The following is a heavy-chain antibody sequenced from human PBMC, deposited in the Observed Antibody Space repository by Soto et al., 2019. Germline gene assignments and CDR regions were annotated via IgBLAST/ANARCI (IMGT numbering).Heavy chain of an antibody. Sequence: SETLSLTCSVSGDSISTVDYFWAWIRQPPGQALEYIGYIYKSATTYYNPSFESRVAISLDTSKSQFSLNVTSVTAADTAVDFCARGRYCLTGSCFPNWFDSWGQGNLVTVSS. D-gene: IGHD2-15*01. V-gene: IGHV4-30-4*01. CDR1: GDSISTVDYF. CDR3: ARGRYCLTGSCFPNWFDS. J-gene: IGHJ5*01. CDR2: IYKSATT.